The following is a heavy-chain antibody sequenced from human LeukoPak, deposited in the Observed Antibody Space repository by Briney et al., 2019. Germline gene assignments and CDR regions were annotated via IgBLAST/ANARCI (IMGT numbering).Heavy chain of an antibody. J-gene: IGHJ6*02. CDR1: GGSISSYY. CDR2: IYYSGST. CDR3: ARISPLYGMDV. V-gene: IGHV4-59*08. Sequence: PSETLSLTCTVSGGSISSYYWSWIRQPPGKGLEWIGYIYYSGSTNYNPSLKSRVTISVDTSKNQFSLKLSSVTAADTAVYYCARISPLYGMDVWGQGTTVTVSS.